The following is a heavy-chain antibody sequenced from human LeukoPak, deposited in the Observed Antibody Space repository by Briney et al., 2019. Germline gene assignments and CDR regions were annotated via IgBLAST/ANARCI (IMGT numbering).Heavy chain of an antibody. Sequence: ASVKVSCKASGYTFTGYYMHWVRQAPGQGLEWMGWINPNSGGTNYAQKFQGRVTMTRDMSISTAYMDVTSLRSDDTAVYYCARGGDDSGLYFAYWGQGTLVTVSS. CDR1: GYTFTGYY. J-gene: IGHJ4*02. CDR2: INPNSGGT. V-gene: IGHV1-2*02. D-gene: IGHD3-22*01. CDR3: ARGGDDSGLYFAY.